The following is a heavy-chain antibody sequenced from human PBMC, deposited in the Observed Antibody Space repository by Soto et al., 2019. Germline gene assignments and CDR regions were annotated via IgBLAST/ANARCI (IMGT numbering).Heavy chain of an antibody. V-gene: IGHV3-30*18. CDR1: GFTFSSYG. Sequence: PGGSLRLSCAASGFTFSSYGMHWVRQAPGKGLEWVAVISYDGSNKYYADSVKGRFTISRDNSKNTLYLQMNSLRAEDTAVYYCAKEAILTGYSQDYWGQGTLVTVSS. CDR3: AKEAILTGYSQDY. D-gene: IGHD3-9*01. CDR2: ISYDGSNK. J-gene: IGHJ4*02.